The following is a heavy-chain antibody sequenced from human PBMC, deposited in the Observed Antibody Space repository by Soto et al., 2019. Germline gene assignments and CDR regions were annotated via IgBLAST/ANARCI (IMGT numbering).Heavy chain of an antibody. CDR1: GYSVTAYY. CDR2: INPGDHST. V-gene: IGHV1-46*01. Sequence: ASVKVSCKASGYSVTAYYMHSLRQAPGQAFEWMGIINPGDHSTRYSHNFQGRVAMTSDTSTSTVYLELSSLRSEDTALYYCARSYAQSRTIDYWGQGTLVTVSS. D-gene: IGHD3-16*01. CDR3: ARSYAQSRTIDY. J-gene: IGHJ4*02.